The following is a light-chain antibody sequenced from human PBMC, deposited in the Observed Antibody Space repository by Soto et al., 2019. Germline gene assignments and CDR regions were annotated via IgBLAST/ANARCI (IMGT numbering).Light chain of an antibody. CDR1: SSNIGSDF. CDR3: AAWDTRLSGGV. CDR2: ENN. V-gene: IGLV1-51*02. Sequence: QSVLTQPPSVSAAPGQKVTISCSGSSSNIGSDFVSLYQQLPGTAPQLLIHENNKRPSGIPYRFSGSKSATSATLGITGLQTGDEADYYCAAWDTRLSGGVFGGGTPLTVL. J-gene: IGLJ3*02.